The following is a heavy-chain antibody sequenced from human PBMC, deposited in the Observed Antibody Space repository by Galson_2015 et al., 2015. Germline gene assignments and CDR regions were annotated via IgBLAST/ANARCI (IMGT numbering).Heavy chain of an antibody. CDR1: GFTFSSYG. J-gene: IGHJ1*01. D-gene: IGHD2-15*01. V-gene: IGHV3-30*03. Sequence: SLRLSCAASGFTFSSYGMHWVRQAPGKGLEWVAVISYDGSNKYYADSVKGRFTISRDNSKNTLYLQMNSLRAEDTAVYYCARDRIREGSGILFFQYWGQGTLVTVSS. CDR3: ARDRIREGSGILFFQY. CDR2: ISYDGSNK.